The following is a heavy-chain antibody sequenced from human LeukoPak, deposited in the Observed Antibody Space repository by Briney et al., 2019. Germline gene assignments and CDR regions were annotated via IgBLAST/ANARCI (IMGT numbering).Heavy chain of an antibody. J-gene: IGHJ4*02. Sequence: GGSLRLSCAASGFTFSSYAMSWVRQAPGKGLEWVSAISGSGGSTYYADSVKGRFTISRDNSKNTLYLQMNSLTADDTAVYYCASSPPTGITVSYFDYWGQGTLVTVSS. CDR3: ASSPPTGITVSYFDY. V-gene: IGHV3-23*01. CDR1: GFTFSSYA. D-gene: IGHD4-17*01. CDR2: ISGSGGST.